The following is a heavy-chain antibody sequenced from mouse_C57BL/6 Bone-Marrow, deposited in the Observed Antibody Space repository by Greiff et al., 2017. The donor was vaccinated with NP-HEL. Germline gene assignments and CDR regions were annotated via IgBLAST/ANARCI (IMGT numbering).Heavy chain of an antibody. CDR3: AKNEDYYGSSYAMDY. J-gene: IGHJ4*01. CDR2: IWRGGST. Sequence: VQRVESGPGLVQPSQSLSITCTVSGFSLTSYGVHWVRQSPGKGLEWLGVIWRGGSTDYNAAFMSRLSITKDNSKSQVFFKMNSLQADDTAIYYCAKNEDYYGSSYAMDYWGQGTSVTVSS. D-gene: IGHD1-1*01. V-gene: IGHV2-5*01. CDR1: GFSLTSYG.